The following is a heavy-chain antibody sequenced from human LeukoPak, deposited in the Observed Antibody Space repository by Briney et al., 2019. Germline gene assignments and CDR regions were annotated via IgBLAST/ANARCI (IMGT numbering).Heavy chain of an antibody. J-gene: IGHJ4*02. CDR2: ISGSGGST. V-gene: IGHV3-23*01. D-gene: IGHD6-13*01. CDR3: AKTSSWYLFDY. CDR1: GFSFSCCG. Sequence: PGGSLRLSCAASGFSFSCCGMHWVRQAPGKGLEWVSAISGSGGSTYYADSVKGRFTISRDNSKNTLYLQMNSLRAEDTAVYYCAKTSSWYLFDYWGQGTLVTVSS.